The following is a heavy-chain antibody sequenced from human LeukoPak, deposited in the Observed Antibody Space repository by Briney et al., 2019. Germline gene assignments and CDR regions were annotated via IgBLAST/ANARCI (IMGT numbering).Heavy chain of an antibody. CDR1: GFTFSGYT. D-gene: IGHD3-10*01. J-gene: IGHJ6*02. CDR3: ARDNGSGSYGYYGMDV. Sequence: GGSLRLSCAASGFTFSGYTMNWVRQAPGKGPEWVSTISGSGITTNYTDSVKGRFTISRDSSKNMVYLQMNSLRPEDTAVYYCARDNGSGSYGYYGMDVWGQGTTVTVSS. V-gene: IGHV3-23*01. CDR2: ISGSGITT.